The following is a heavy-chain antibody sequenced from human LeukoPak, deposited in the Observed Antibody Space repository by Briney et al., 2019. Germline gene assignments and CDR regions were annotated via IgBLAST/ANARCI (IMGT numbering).Heavy chain of an antibody. CDR1: GFTVCSNY. CDR2: IYSGGST. Sequence: GGSLRLSXAASGFTVCSNYMSWVRQTPGKGLEWVSVIYSGGSTYYADSVKGRFTISRDNSKNTLYLQMNSLRAEDTAVYYCAREPDIVVVPAPHYWGQGTLVTVSS. V-gene: IGHV3-66*02. CDR3: AREPDIVVVPAPHY. D-gene: IGHD2-2*01. J-gene: IGHJ4*02.